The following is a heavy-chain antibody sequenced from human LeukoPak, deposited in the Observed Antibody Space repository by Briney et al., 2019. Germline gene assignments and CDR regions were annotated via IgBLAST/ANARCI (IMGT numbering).Heavy chain of an antibody. Sequence: GGSLRLSCAASGFNFKNYAMHWVRQAPAKGLEWVAVISSDGGSEYYAPSVKGRFTISRDTSKNTLFLDMNSLRGDDTALYYCARAYTGTGWGHFDYWGQGTLVTVSS. D-gene: IGHD3-9*01. CDR3: ARAYTGTGWGHFDY. V-gene: IGHV3-30-3*01. CDR1: GFNFKNYA. CDR2: ISSDGGSE. J-gene: IGHJ4*02.